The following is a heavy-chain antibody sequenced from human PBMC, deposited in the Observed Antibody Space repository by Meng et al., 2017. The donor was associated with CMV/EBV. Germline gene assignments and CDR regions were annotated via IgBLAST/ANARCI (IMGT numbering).Heavy chain of an antibody. CDR1: SFSSSNW. D-gene: IGHD3-10*01. CDR3: ARLTYGSGSYYPAVGFDY. V-gene: IGHV4-4*02. Sequence: SFSSSNWWSWVRQPPGKGLEWIGEIYHSGSTNYNPSLKSRVTISVDQSKNQFSLKLSSVTAADTAVYYCARLTYGSGSYYPAVGFDYWGQGTLVTVSS. CDR2: IYHSGST. J-gene: IGHJ4*02.